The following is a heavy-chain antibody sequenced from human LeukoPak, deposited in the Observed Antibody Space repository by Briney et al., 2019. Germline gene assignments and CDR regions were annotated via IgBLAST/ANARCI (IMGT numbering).Heavy chain of an antibody. J-gene: IGHJ6*03. CDR2: IYYSGST. V-gene: IGHV4-59*01. CDR1: GGSISSYY. D-gene: IGHD2-2*02. CDR3: AREVMEYCSSTSCYIIHYYYMDV. Sequence: SETLSLTCTVSGGSISSYYWSWIRQPPGKGLEWIGYIYYSGSTNYNPSLKSRVTISVDTSKNQFSLKLSSVTAADTAVYYCAREVMEYCSSTSCYIIHYYYMDVWGKGTTVTVSS.